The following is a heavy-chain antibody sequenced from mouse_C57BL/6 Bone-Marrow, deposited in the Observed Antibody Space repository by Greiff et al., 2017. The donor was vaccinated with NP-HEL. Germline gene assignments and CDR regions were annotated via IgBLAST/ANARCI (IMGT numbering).Heavy chain of an antibody. CDR3: ARSGGDPAWFAY. Sequence: VHLVESGAELVRPGTSVKVSCKASGYAFTNYLIEWVKQRPGQGLEWIGVINPGSGGTNYNEKFKGKATLTADKSSSTAYMQRSSLTSEDSAVYFCARSGGDPAWFAYWGQGTLVTVSA. D-gene: IGHD3-1*01. CDR1: GYAFTNYL. J-gene: IGHJ3*01. V-gene: IGHV1-54*01. CDR2: INPGSGGT.